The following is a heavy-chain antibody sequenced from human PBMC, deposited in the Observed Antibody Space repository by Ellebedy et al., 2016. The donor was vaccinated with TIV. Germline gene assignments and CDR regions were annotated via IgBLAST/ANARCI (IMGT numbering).Heavy chain of an antibody. CDR3: AKSRAGDLFDS. V-gene: IGHV3-23*01. CDR2: ISQSPGIT. CDR1: GFHFSTYG. J-gene: IGHJ4*02. D-gene: IGHD3-16*01. Sequence: GESLKISCETSGFHFSTYGMNWVRQAPGKGLEWVSTISQSPGITYYARSVKGRFTVSRDNSKNTVSLQMDSLRAEDTAIDYCAKSRAGDLFDSWGQGTLVTVSS.